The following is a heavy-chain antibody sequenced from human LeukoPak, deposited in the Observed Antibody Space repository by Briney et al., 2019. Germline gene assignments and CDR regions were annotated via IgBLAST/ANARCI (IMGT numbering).Heavy chain of an antibody. CDR2: IYHSGST. Sequence: PSETLSLTCTVSGYSISSGYYWGWIRQPPGKGLEWIGSIYHSGSTYYNPSLKSRVTISVDTSKNQFSLKLSSVTAADTAVYYCARAAYYYDSSGYPHDAFDIWGQGTMVTVSS. CDR3: ARAAYYYDSSGYPHDAFDI. V-gene: IGHV4-38-2*02. J-gene: IGHJ3*02. CDR1: GYSISSGYY. D-gene: IGHD3-22*01.